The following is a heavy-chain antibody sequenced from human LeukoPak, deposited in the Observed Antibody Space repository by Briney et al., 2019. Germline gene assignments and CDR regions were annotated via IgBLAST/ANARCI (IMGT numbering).Heavy chain of an antibody. CDR2: IWFDGNNK. Sequence: GRSLRLSCTASGFTFTTYGMHWVRQAPGKGLEWVAVIWFDGNNKFYADSVKGRFTVSRDNSKNTLYLHMNSLRGEDTAVYYCAKAARLGPSHFDYWGRGTLVTVSS. J-gene: IGHJ4*02. V-gene: IGHV3-33*06. D-gene: IGHD6-25*01. CDR3: AKAARLGPSHFDY. CDR1: GFTFTTYG.